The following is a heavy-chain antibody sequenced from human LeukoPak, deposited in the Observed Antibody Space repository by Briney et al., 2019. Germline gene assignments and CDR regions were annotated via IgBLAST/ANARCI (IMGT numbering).Heavy chain of an antibody. Sequence: SETLSLTCTVSGGSISSYYWSWIRQPPGKGLEWIGYIYYSGSTNYNPSLKSRVTISVDTSKNQFSLKLSSVTAADTAVYYCARASHRSHDTIHGMDVWGQGTTVTVSS. D-gene: IGHD3-9*01. J-gene: IGHJ6*02. CDR2: IYYSGST. CDR3: ARASHRSHDTIHGMDV. CDR1: GGSISSYY. V-gene: IGHV4-59*08.